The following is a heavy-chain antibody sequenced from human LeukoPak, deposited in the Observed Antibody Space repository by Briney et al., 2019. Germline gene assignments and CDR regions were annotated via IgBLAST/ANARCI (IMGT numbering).Heavy chain of an antibody. J-gene: IGHJ6*03. Sequence: ASVKVSCKASGYTFTSYGISWVRQAPGQGLEWMGWISAYNGNTNYAQKLQGRVTMTTDTSTSTAYMELRSLRSDDTAVYYCARDHIGDSSTPALGYYYYMDVWGEGTTVTVSS. CDR1: GYTFTSYG. V-gene: IGHV1-18*01. CDR2: ISAYNGNT. D-gene: IGHD2-2*01. CDR3: ARDHIGDSSTPALGYYYYMDV.